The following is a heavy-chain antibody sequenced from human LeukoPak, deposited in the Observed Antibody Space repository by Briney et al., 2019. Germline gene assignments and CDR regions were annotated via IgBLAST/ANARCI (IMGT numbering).Heavy chain of an antibody. CDR1: GGSISSYY. D-gene: IGHD3-10*01. CDR3: ARRGFWRRFDY. Sequence: SETLSLTCTVSGGSISSYYWSWIRQPPGKGLEWIGYIYYSGSTNYNPSLKSRVTISVDTSKNQFSLKLSSVTAADTAVYYCARRGFWRRFDYWGQGTLVTASS. J-gene: IGHJ4*02. V-gene: IGHV4-59*12. CDR2: IYYSGST.